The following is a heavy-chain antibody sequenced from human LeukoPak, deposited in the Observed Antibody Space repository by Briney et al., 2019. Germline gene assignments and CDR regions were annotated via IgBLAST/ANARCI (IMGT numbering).Heavy chain of an antibody. V-gene: IGHV1-46*01. CDR3: ARSSGSYQGPFDY. Sequence: GSSVKVSCKASGYSFTSYYMHWVRQAPGQGLEWMGIINPSGGSTSYAQKFQGRVTMTRDTSTSTVYMELSSLRFEDTAVYYCARSSGSYQGPFDYWGQGTLVTVSS. D-gene: IGHD1-26*01. CDR1: GYSFTSYY. CDR2: INPSGGST. J-gene: IGHJ4*02.